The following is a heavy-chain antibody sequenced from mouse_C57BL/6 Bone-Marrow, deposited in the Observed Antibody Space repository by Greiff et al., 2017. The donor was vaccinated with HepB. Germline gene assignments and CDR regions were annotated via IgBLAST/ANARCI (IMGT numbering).Heavy chain of an antibody. CDR2: IDPNSGGT. J-gene: IGHJ1*03. V-gene: IGHV1-72*01. D-gene: IGHD1-1*01. CDR1: GYTFTSYW. Sequence: VQLQQPGAELVKPGASVKLSCKASGYTFTSYWMHWVKQRPGRGLKWIGRIDPNSGGTKYNEKFKSKATLTVDKPSSTAYMQLSSLTSEDSAVYYCARVRYGSSYWYFDVWGTGTTVTVSS. CDR3: ARVRYGSSYWYFDV.